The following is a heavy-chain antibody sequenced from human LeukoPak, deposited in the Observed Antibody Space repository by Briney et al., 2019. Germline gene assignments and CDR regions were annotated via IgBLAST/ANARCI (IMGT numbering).Heavy chain of an antibody. CDR2: IYTSGST. Sequence: SETLSLTCTVSGGSISSGSYYWSWIRQPAGKGLEWIGRIYTSGSTNYNPSLKSRVTISVDTSKNQFSLKLSSVTAADTAVYYCAISTYGDYDPDAFDIWGQGTMVTVSS. CDR3: AISTYGDYDPDAFDI. CDR1: GGSISSGSYY. V-gene: IGHV4-61*02. J-gene: IGHJ3*02. D-gene: IGHD4-17*01.